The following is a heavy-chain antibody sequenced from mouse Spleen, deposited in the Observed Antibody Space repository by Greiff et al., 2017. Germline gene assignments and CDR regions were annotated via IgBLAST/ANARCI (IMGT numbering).Heavy chain of an antibody. CDR2: IYPRSGNT. CDR3: ARITTVVADY. V-gene: IGHV1-81*01. CDR1: GYTFTSYG. Sequence: VKLQESGAELARPGASVKLSCKASGYTFTSYGISWVKQRTGQGLEWIGEIYPRSGNTYYNEKFKGKATLTADKSSSTAYMELRSLTSEDSAVYFCARITTVVADYWGQGTTLTVSS. J-gene: IGHJ2*01. D-gene: IGHD1-1*01.